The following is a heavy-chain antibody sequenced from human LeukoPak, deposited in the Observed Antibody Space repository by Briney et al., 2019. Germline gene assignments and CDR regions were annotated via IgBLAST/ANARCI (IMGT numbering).Heavy chain of an antibody. D-gene: IGHD3-10*01. CDR2: IYYSGST. V-gene: IGHV4-30-4*08. CDR3: ARERIRGSGSYYNSIDY. J-gene: IGHJ4*02. Sequence: SETLSLTCTVSGGSISSGDYYWSWIRQPPWKGLEWNGYIYYSGSTYYNPSLKSRVTISVDTSKNQFSLKLSSVTAADTAVYYCARERIRGSGSYYNSIDYWGQGTLVTVSS. CDR1: GGSISSGDYY.